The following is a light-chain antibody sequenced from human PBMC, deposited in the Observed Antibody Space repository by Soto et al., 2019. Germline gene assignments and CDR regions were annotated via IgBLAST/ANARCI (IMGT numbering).Light chain of an antibody. CDR2: GAS. CDR1: QSLLDSDDGNTY. Sequence: DIVMTQTPLSLPVTPGEPASISCRSSQSLLDSDDGNTYLDWYQQKVGQTPRLLIHGASTRATGNAARFSGSGSGTDFTLTTSRLEPEDVAVYYCQQYEAVVTFGQGTKVDIK. CDR3: QQYEAVVT. V-gene: IGKV2-40*01. J-gene: IGKJ1*01.